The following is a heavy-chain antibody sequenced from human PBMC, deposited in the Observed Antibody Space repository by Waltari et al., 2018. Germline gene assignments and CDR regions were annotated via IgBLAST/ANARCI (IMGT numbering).Heavy chain of an antibody. CDR1: GGTFSSYA. V-gene: IGHV1-69*05. D-gene: IGHD2-21*01. CDR2: IIPIFGTA. CDR3: ARSRNCGGDCWGRGYFDY. Sequence: QVQLVQSGAEVKKPGSSVKVSCKASGGTFSSYAISWVRQAPGQGLEWMGGIIPIFGTANYAQKFQGRVTITTDESTSTAYMELSSPRSEDTAVYYCARSRNCGGDCWGRGYFDYWGQGTLVTVSS. J-gene: IGHJ4*02.